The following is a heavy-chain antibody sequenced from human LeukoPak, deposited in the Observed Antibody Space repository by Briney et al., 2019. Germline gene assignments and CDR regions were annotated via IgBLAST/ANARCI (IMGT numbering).Heavy chain of an antibody. CDR2: ISYDGSNK. CDR3: ARGDIAVADTEYFQY. J-gene: IGHJ1*01. Sequence: PGGSLRLSCSASGFTFSSYAMHWVRQAPGKGLEWVAVISYDGSNKYYADSVKVRFTISRDNSKNTLYLQMDSLRAEDTAVYYCARGDIAVADTEYFQYWGQGTLVTVSS. V-gene: IGHV3-30-3*01. D-gene: IGHD6-13*01. CDR1: GFTFSSYA.